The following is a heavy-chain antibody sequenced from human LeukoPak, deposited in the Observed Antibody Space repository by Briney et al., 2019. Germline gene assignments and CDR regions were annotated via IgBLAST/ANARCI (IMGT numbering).Heavy chain of an antibody. CDR1: GFTFSSYG. V-gene: IGHV3-21*01. J-gene: IGHJ6*03. CDR3: AKEGGVYSTPYYMDV. D-gene: IGHD1-26*01. Sequence: GGSLRLSCVASGFTFSSYGMNWVRQAPGKGLEWVSSIGTRGSYIYYTDSVKGRFTISRDNAKNSLYLQMNSLRAEDTAVYYCAKEGGVYSTPYYMDVWGKGTTVTVSS. CDR2: IGTRGSYI.